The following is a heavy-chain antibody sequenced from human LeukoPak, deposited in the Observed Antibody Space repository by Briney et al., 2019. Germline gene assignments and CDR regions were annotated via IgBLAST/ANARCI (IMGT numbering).Heavy chain of an antibody. Sequence: GGSLRLSCAASGFKFSDYYMTWIRQAPGKGLEWVSYISNSSDSIYYADSVEGRFTISRDNAKNSLYLQMNSLRAEDTAVYYCARDGDTAMVNYMDVWGKGTTVTVSS. J-gene: IGHJ6*03. CDR2: ISNSSDSI. V-gene: IGHV3-11*01. CDR1: GFKFSDYY. D-gene: IGHD5-18*01. CDR3: ARDGDTAMVNYMDV.